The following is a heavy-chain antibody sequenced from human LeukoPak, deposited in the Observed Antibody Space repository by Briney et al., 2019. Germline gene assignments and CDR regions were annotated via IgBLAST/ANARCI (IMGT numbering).Heavy chain of an antibody. CDR1: GFTVSSNY. CDR3: AKEAYSSGLRHIDY. CDR2: ISGSGVTT. V-gene: IGHV3-23*01. Sequence: PGGSLILSCAASGFTVSSNYMSWVRQAPGKGLAWVSVISGSGVTTYYADSVKGRFTISRDNSKNTLYLQMNSLRAEDTAVYYCAKEAYSSGLRHIDYWGQGTLVTVSS. D-gene: IGHD3-16*01. J-gene: IGHJ4*02.